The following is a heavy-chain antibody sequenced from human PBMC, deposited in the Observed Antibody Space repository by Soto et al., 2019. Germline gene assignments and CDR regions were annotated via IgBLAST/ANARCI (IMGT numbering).Heavy chain of an antibody. V-gene: IGHV5-51*01. CDR3: ASLTRGDRYNSQFDP. D-gene: IGHD5-12*01. CDR2: IYPGDSDT. J-gene: IGHJ5*02. CDR1: GYSFTSYL. Sequence: PGESLKISFKGSGYSFTSYLIGWVRQMPGKGLEWMGIIYPGDSDTRYSPSFQGQVTISADKSISTAYLQWSSLKASDTAMYYCASLTRGDRYNSQFDPLGQGTLLTVSS.